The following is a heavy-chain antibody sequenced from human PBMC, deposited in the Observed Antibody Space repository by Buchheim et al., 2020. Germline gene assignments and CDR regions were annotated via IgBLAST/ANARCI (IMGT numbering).Heavy chain of an antibody. CDR2: ISSSSSTI. Sequence: EVQLVESGGGLVQPGGSLRLSCAASGFTFSSYSMNWVRQAPGQGLEWVSYISSSSSTIYYADSVKGRFTISRDNAKNSLYLQMNSLRAEDTAVYYSAGDLLVATYWFDPWGQGTL. D-gene: IGHD5-12*01. CDR1: GFTFSSYS. CDR3: AGDLLVATYWFDP. V-gene: IGHV3-48*01. J-gene: IGHJ5*02.